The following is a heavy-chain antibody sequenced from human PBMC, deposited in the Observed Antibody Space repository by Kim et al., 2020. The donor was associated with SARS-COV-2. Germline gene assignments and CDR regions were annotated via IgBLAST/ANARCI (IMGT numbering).Heavy chain of an antibody. J-gene: IGHJ6*02. Sequence: SVKVSCKASGGTFSSYAISWVRQAPGQGLEWMGGIIPIFGTANYAQKFQGRVTITADESTSTAYMELSSLRSEDTAVYYCARDGGYDFWSGYLDYYYYYGMDVWGQGTTVTVSS. CDR3: ARDGGYDFWSGYLDYYYYYGMDV. V-gene: IGHV1-69*13. D-gene: IGHD3-3*01. CDR2: IIPIFGTA. CDR1: GGTFSSYA.